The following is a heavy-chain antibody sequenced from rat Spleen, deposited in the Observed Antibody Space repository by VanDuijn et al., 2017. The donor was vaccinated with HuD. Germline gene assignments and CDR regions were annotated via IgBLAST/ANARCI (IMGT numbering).Heavy chain of an antibody. Sequence: EVQLVESGGGLVQPGRSLKLSCAASGFTFSDYDMAWVRQAPTKGLEWVASISPGGGATYYRDSVKGRFTVSRENAESTLYLQMDSLRSEDTATYYCARSVFDYWGQGVMVTVSS. CDR1: GFTFSDYD. V-gene: IGHV5-25*01. CDR3: ARSVFDY. J-gene: IGHJ2*01. CDR2: ISPGGGAT.